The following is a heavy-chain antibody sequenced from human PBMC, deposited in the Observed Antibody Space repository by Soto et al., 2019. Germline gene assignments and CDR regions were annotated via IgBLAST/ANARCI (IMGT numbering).Heavy chain of an antibody. V-gene: IGHV3-21*01. CDR3: ARDTAAGTWRSYYGMDV. D-gene: IGHD6-13*01. Sequence: VQLVESGGGLVKPGGSLRLSCAASGFTFSSYSMNWVRQAPGKGLEWVSSISSSSSYIYYADSVKGRFTISRDNAKNSLYLQMNSLRAEDTAVYYCARDTAAGTWRSYYGMDVWGQGTTVTVSS. CDR2: ISSSSSYI. CDR1: GFTFSSYS. J-gene: IGHJ6*02.